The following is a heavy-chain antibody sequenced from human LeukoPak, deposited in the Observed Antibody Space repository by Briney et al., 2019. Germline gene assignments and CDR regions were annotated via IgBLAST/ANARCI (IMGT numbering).Heavy chain of an antibody. D-gene: IGHD6-19*01. J-gene: IGHJ4*02. CDR2: MNPNSGAT. CDR3: ARDGSGSGWYFFDY. CDR1: GYTFSGYY. V-gene: IGHV1-2*02. Sequence: GASVTDSFMTSGYTFSGYYTHGVRQAPGQGLEWMGLMNPNSGATNYEQKFQGRVSLTRDMSISTAYLELTSVTSDDTAVYYCARDGSGSGWYFFDYWGQGTLVTVSS.